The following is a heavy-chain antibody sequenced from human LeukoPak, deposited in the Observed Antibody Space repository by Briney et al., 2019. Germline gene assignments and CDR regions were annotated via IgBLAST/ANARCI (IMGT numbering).Heavy chain of an antibody. D-gene: IGHD6-13*01. Sequence: ASVKVSCKASGYTFTGYYMHWVRQAPGQGLEWMGWINPNSGGTNYAQKFQGRVTMTRDTSISTAYMELSRLRSDDTAVYYCARDNSSSRYIDYWGQGTLVTVSS. V-gene: IGHV1-2*02. J-gene: IGHJ4*02. CDR1: GYTFTGYY. CDR3: ARDNSSSRYIDY. CDR2: INPNSGGT.